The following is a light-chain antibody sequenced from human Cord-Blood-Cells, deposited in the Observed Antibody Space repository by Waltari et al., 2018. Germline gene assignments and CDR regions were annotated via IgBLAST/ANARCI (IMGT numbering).Light chain of an antibody. J-gene: IGLJ2*01. CDR2: DVS. CDR3: SSYTSSSTVV. CDR1: ISDYAGYNN. Sequence: SALTQPPSVPGPPVQSNTLSCTGTISDYAGYNNVSWYQQHPGKAPNLMIYDVSNRPSGVSNRFSGSKSGNTASLTISGLQAEDEADYYCSSYTSSSTVVFGGGTKLTVL. V-gene: IGLV2-14*01.